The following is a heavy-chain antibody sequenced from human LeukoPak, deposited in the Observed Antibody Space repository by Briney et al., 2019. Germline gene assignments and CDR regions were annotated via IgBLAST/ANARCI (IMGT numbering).Heavy chain of an antibody. V-gene: IGHV1-69*05. CDR3: AGYCSGGSCSL. J-gene: IGHJ4*02. Sequence: ASVKVSCKASGGTFSSYAISWVRQAPGQRLEWMGGIIPIFGTANYAQKFQGRVAINTDETTSTAYLELSSLRSEDTAVYYCAGYCSGGSCSLWGQGTLVTVSS. CDR2: IIPIFGTA. CDR1: GGTFSSYA. D-gene: IGHD2-15*01.